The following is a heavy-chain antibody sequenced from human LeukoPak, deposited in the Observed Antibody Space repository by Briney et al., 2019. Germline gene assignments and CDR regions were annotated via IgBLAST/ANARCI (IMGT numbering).Heavy chain of an antibody. V-gene: IGHV4-59*01. CDR1: EFTFSSYA. Sequence: GSLRLSCAASEFTFSSYAMSWIRQPPGKGLEWIGYIYYSGSTNYNPSLKSRVTISVDTSKNQFSLKLSSVTAADTAVYYCARGVRDGYNYGGSVYFDYWGQGTLVTVSS. CDR3: ARGVRDGYNYGGSVYFDY. CDR2: IYYSGST. J-gene: IGHJ4*02. D-gene: IGHD5-24*01.